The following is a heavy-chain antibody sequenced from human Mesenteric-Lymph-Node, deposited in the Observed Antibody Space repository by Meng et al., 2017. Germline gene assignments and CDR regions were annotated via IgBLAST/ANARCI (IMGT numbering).Heavy chain of an antibody. Sequence: VQLQESGPGLVKPSQTLSLTCTVSGGSISSGGFYWSWIRQHPGKGLEWIGYIYYSGSTYYNPSLRSRVAISIDTSKNQFSLKLSSVTAADTAVYYCARVAAAGNEWFDPWGQGTLVTVSS. CDR3: ARVAAAGNEWFDP. CDR2: IYYSGST. V-gene: IGHV4-31*03. J-gene: IGHJ5*02. CDR1: GGSISSGGFY. D-gene: IGHD6-13*01.